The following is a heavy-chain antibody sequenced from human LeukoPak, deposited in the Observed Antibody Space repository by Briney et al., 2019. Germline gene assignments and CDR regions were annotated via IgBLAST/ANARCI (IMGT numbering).Heavy chain of an antibody. CDR1: GGSISDYY. J-gene: IGHJ4*02. Sequence: PSETLSLTCTVSGGSISDYYWTWIRQPPGEGLEWIGYIYHSGNNNYNPSLKSRVTISLDTSKNLFSLKLSSVTAADTAVYYCARRRGYSNKEAFDYWGQGTLVTVSS. CDR3: ARRRGYSNKEAFDY. CDR2: IYHSGNN. D-gene: IGHD5-12*01. V-gene: IGHV4-59*08.